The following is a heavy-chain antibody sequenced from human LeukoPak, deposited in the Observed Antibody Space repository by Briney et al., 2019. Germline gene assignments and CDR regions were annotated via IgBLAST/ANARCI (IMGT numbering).Heavy chain of an antibody. CDR2: ISGSGGGI. CDR3: AKGSGGRISGWFDY. D-gene: IGHD6-19*01. V-gene: IGHV3-23*01. J-gene: IGHJ4*02. CDR1: GFTFSSYA. Sequence: GARLLPCAATGFTFSSYAMSWVRPAPGNGLEWVSGISGSGGGIYYADSVKGRFTISRDNSKNTLYLQMNSLRAEDTAVYYCAKGSGGRISGWFDYWGQGTLVTVSS.